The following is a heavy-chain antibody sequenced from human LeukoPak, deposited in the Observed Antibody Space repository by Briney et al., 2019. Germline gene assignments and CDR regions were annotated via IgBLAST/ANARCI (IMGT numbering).Heavy chain of an antibody. Sequence: GGALRLSCAASGFTFSSYETNWVRQAPGKGLEWVSYISSSGSIIYYADSVKGRFTISRDNTENSLYLQMNSLRAEDTAVYFCARVYGTTGTTGAFDIWGQGTMVVVSS. J-gene: IGHJ3*02. CDR1: GFTFSSYE. D-gene: IGHD1-1*01. CDR3: ARVYGTTGTTGAFDI. V-gene: IGHV3-48*03. CDR2: ISSSGSII.